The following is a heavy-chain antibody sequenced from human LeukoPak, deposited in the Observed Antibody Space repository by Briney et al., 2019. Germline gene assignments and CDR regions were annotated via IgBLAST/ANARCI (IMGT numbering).Heavy chain of an antibody. CDR2: MNPNSGNT. CDR3: ARGDYDILTGYYREDAFDI. D-gene: IGHD3-9*01. Sequence: ASVKVSCKASGYTFTSYDINWVRQATGQGLEWMGWMNPNSGNTGYAQKFQGRVTITRNTSISTAYMELSSLRSEDTAVYYCARGDYDILTGYYREDAFDIWGQGTMVTVSS. J-gene: IGHJ3*02. V-gene: IGHV1-8*03. CDR1: GYTFTSYD.